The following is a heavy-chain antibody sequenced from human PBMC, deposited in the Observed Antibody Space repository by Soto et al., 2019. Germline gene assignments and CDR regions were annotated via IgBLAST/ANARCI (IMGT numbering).Heavy chain of an antibody. Sequence: WETLSLTCTVSGGSISSNRDFWGWIRQPPGKGLEWIGSVYYSGSTYYNPSLMSRASISVDTSRNLFSLSLSSVTAADTAVYYCARHPRGDYYDTRGYELCYFDNWGQGTLVTVSS. D-gene: IGHD3-22*01. V-gene: IGHV4-39*01. J-gene: IGHJ4*02. CDR1: GGSISSNRDF. CDR2: VYYSGST. CDR3: ARHPRGDYYDTRGYELCYFDN.